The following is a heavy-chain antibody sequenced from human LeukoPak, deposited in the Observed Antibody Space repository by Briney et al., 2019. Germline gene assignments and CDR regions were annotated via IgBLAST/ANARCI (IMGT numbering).Heavy chain of an antibody. CDR2: INPNSGDT. Sequence: ASVKVSCKASGYAFTGYHMHWVRQAPGQGLEWMGRINPNSGDTNYAQKFQGRVTMTRDTSISTAYMELSRLRSDDTAVYYCARGGGSYYYDSSGYYLGYWGQGTLVTVSS. D-gene: IGHD3-22*01. J-gene: IGHJ4*02. V-gene: IGHV1-2*06. CDR3: ARGGGSYYYDSSGYYLGY. CDR1: GYAFTGYH.